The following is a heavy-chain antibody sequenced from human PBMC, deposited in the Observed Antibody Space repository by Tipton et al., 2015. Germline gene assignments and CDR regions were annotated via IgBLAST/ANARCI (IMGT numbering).Heavy chain of an antibody. D-gene: IGHD3-9*01. CDR1: GGSISRYY. Sequence: TLSLTCTVSGGSISRYYWSWIRQPPGKGLEWIGSIYYSGSAYYNPSLKSRVTISVDTSKNQFSLKLSSVTAADTAVYYCARSNYDLLTGYSRSFDYWGRGTLVTVSS. CDR2: IYYSGSA. J-gene: IGHJ4*02. CDR3: ARSNYDLLTGYSRSFDY. V-gene: IGHV4-59*05.